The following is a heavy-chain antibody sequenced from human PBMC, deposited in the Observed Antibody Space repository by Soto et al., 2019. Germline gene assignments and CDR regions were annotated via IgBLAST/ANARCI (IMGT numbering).Heavy chain of an antibody. CDR3: ASRPHMDYYGMDV. CDR2: IIPIFGTA. Sequence: QVQLVQSGAEVKKPGSSVKVSCKASGGTFSSYAISWVRQAPGQGLEWMGGIIPIFGTANYAQKFQGRVTXTXDXXPSTAYMELSSLRSEDTAVYYCASRPHMDYYGMDVWGQGTTVTVSS. J-gene: IGHJ6*02. D-gene: IGHD6-6*01. V-gene: IGHV1-69*05. CDR1: GGTFSSYA.